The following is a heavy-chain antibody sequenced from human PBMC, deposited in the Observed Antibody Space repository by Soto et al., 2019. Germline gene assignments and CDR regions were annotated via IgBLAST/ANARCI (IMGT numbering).Heavy chain of an antibody. D-gene: IGHD6-19*01. CDR1: GFSFTHFW. CDR2: INSEGSST. Sequence: PGGSLRLSCAASGFSFTHFWMHWVRQAPGKGLVWVSRINSEGSSTSYADSVKGRFTISRDNAKNTLFLQMNSLRAGDTAVYYCAIGASSRDLSWGQGTLVTVSS. V-gene: IGHV3-74*01. CDR3: AIGASSRDLS. J-gene: IGHJ5*02.